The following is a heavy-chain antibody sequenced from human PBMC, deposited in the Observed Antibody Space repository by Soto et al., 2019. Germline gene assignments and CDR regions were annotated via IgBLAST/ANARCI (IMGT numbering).Heavy chain of an antibody. Sequence: SETLSLTCAVYGGSFSGYYWSWIRPPPGKGLEWIGEINHSGSTNYNPSLKSRVTISVDTSKNQFSLKLSSVTAADTAVYYCATGESSSSWYNYWCQGTLVTVSA. D-gene: IGHD6-13*01. J-gene: IGHJ4*02. CDR2: INHSGST. CDR3: ATGESSSSWYNY. V-gene: IGHV4-34*01. CDR1: GGSFSGYY.